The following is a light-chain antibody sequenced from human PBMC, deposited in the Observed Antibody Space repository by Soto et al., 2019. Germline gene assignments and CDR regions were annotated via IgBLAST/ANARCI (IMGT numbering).Light chain of an antibody. CDR1: QDISKY. Sequence: DIQMTQSPSSLSASVGDRVTITCQASQDISKYLNWYQQKPGKAPKLLIYDASNLKTGVPLRFSGSGSGTHFTFTISSLQPEDIATYYCQQYDNLPLTFGGGTKVQIK. CDR2: DAS. V-gene: IGKV1-33*01. CDR3: QQYDNLPLT. J-gene: IGKJ4*01.